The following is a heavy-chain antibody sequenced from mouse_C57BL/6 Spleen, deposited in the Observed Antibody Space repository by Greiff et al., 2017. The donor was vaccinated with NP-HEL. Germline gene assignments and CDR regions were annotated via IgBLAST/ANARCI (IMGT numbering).Heavy chain of an antibody. Sequence: QVQLQQSDAELVKPGASVKISCKVSGYTFTDHTIHWMKQRPGQGLEWIGNINPSNGGTNYNEKFKSKATLTVDKSSSTAYMQLSSLTSEDSAVYYCAREGYSNFGGFAYWGQGTLVTVSA. CDR1: GYTFTDHT. J-gene: IGHJ3*01. CDR3: AREGYSNFGGFAY. D-gene: IGHD2-5*01. CDR2: INPSNGGT. V-gene: IGHV1-78*01.